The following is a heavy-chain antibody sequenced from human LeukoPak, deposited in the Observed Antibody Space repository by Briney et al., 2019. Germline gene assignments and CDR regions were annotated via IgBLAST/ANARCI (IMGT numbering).Heavy chain of an antibody. J-gene: IGHJ6*02. Sequence: KPSETLSLTCTVSGGAISCYYCSLIRQPPGKGLEWVGYIYYSGSTNYNPSLKSRVTISVDTSKNQFSLKLSSVTAADTAVYYCARLSYYYDSSGYYYYYYGMDVWGQGTTVTVSS. CDR1: GGAISCYY. CDR3: ARLSYYYDSSGYYYYYYGMDV. V-gene: IGHV4-59*08. D-gene: IGHD3-22*01. CDR2: IYYSGST.